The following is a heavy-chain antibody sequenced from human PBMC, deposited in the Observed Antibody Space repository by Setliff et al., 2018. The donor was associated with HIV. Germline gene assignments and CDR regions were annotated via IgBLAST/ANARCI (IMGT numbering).Heavy chain of an antibody. V-gene: IGHV4-59*01. Sequence: SETLSLTCTVSGGSTSSYYWSWIRQPPGKGLEWIGYIYYSGSTNYNPSLKSRVTISVDTSKNHFSLKLSSVTAADTAVYYCASGEYSYGYRFDYWGQGTLVTVSS. CDR2: IYYSGST. J-gene: IGHJ4*02. CDR1: GGSTSSYY. CDR3: ASGEYSYGYRFDY. D-gene: IGHD5-18*01.